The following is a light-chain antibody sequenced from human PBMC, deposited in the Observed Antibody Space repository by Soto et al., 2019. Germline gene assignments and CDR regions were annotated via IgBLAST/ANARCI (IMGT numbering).Light chain of an antibody. CDR3: QQYNNWPPT. CDR2: GAS. V-gene: IGKV3D-15*01. CDR1: QSVSGN. J-gene: IGKJ1*01. Sequence: EIVMTQSPATLSVSPGERATLSCRASQSVSGNLAWYQQQPGQAPRLLIYGASTKAYGIPARFSGSGYGTEFTLTISSLKSEDFAVYYCQQYNNWPPTFGQGTKVQIK.